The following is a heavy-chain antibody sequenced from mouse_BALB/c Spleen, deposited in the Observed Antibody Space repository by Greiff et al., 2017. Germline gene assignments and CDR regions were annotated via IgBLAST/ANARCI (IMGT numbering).Heavy chain of an antibody. V-gene: IGHV1-5*01. D-gene: IGHD2-14*01. CDR1: GYSFTSDW. CDR3: TRAYYRYYDAMDY. CDR2: IYPGNSDT. Sequence: DVKLQESGTVLARPGASVYMSCKASGYSFTSDWFQCVKQRSGQGLEWIGAIYPGNSDTSYNQKFKGKAKLTAVTSASTAYMELSSLTNEDSAVYYCTRAYYRYYDAMDYWGQGTSFTVSS. J-gene: IGHJ4*01.